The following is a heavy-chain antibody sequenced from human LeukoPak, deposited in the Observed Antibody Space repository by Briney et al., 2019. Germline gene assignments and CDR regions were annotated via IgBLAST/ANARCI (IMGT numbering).Heavy chain of an antibody. CDR2: IYYSGST. J-gene: IGHJ5*02. CDR1: GGSISSSSYY. D-gene: IGHD3-22*01. Sequence: SETLSLTCTVSGGSISSSSYYWGWIRQPPGKGLEWIGSIYYSGSTYYNPSLKSRVTISVDTSKNQFSLKLSSVTAADTAVYYCARAAPKYYYDSSGYAWFDPWGQGTLVTVSS. V-gene: IGHV4-39*07. CDR3: ARAAPKYYYDSSGYAWFDP.